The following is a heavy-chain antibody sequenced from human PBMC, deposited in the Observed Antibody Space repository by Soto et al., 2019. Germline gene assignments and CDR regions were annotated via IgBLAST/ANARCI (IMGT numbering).Heavy chain of an antibody. CDR3: ASHQYRYYYGWGPNAFDI. Sequence: ASVKVSCKASGYTFTGYYMHWVRQAPGQGLEWMGWINPNSGGTNYAQKFQGRVTMTRDTSISTAYMELSRLRSDDTAVYYCASHQYRYYYGWGPNAFDISGQGTMVTV. J-gene: IGHJ3*02. D-gene: IGHD3-10*01. CDR1: GYTFTGYY. V-gene: IGHV1-2*02. CDR2: INPNSGGT.